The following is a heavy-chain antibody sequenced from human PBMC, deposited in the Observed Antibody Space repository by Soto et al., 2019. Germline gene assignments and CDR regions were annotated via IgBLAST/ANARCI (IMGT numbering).Heavy chain of an antibody. CDR3: ARDRGVDYGDYDGEPQANYYYYYMDV. J-gene: IGHJ6*03. Sequence: PGGSLRLSCASSGFTVSSNYMSLVRQAPGKGLEWVSVIYSGGSTYYADSVKGRFTISRDNSKNTLYLQMNSLRAEDTAVYYCARDRGVDYGDYDGEPQANYYYYYMDVWGKGTTVTVSS. V-gene: IGHV3-66*01. CDR2: IYSGGST. CDR1: GFTVSSNY. D-gene: IGHD4-17*01.